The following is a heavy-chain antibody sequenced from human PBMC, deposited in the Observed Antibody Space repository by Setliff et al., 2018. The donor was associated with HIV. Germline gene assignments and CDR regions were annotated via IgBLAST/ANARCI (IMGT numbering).Heavy chain of an antibody. CDR2: IYTSGSS. V-gene: IGHV4-61*02. CDR3: ARSSGYYSTVFY. Sequence: PSETLSLTCTVSGGSISSDSYYWSWIRQPAGKGLEWIGRIYTSGSSNYNPSLKSRVTISVDTSKNQFSLKLSSVTAADTAVYYCARSSGYYSTVFYWGQGTRVTVSS. D-gene: IGHD3-22*01. J-gene: IGHJ4*02. CDR1: GGSISSDSYY.